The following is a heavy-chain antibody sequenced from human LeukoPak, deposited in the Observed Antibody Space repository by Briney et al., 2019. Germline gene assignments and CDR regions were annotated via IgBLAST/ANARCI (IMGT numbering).Heavy chain of an antibody. CDR1: GYTFTGYY. Sequence: ASVKVSCKASGYTFTGYYMHWVRQAPGQWLEWMGWINPNSGGTNYAQKFQGRVTMTRDTSISTAYMELSRLRSDDTAVYYCARESLIAAAGTGTDYWGQGTLVTVSS. V-gene: IGHV1-2*02. J-gene: IGHJ4*02. CDR2: INPNSGGT. D-gene: IGHD6-13*01. CDR3: ARESLIAAAGTGTDY.